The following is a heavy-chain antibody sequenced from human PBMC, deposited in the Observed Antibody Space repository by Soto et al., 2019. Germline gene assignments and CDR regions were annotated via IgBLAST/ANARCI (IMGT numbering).Heavy chain of an antibody. CDR3: AGGYSYGYLGMDV. CDR1: GYTFTSYG. V-gene: IGHV1-18*01. Sequence: ASVTVSCTASGYTFTSYGISWVRQAPGQGLEWMGWISAYNGNTNYAQKLQGRVTMTTDTSTSTAYMELRSLRSDDTAVYYCAGGYSYGYLGMDVWGQGTTVTVSS. CDR2: ISAYNGNT. J-gene: IGHJ6*02. D-gene: IGHD5-18*01.